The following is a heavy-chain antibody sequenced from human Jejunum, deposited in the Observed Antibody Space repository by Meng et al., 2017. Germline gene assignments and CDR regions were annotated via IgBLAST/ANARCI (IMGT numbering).Heavy chain of an antibody. Sequence: QVLVTESGPGLVRPSATLSLTCPVSGGSASSASYYWNWIRQPPGKGLEWIGYIYYSGGTTYSPSLNSRVTISIDTAKNQVSLKVSSVTAADTAVYYCAHSSSSSSFGFDYWGQGTLVTVSS. CDR2: IYYSGGT. CDR3: AHSSSSSSFGFDY. V-gene: IGHV4-61*01. J-gene: IGHJ4*02. CDR1: GGSASSASYY. D-gene: IGHD6-6*01.